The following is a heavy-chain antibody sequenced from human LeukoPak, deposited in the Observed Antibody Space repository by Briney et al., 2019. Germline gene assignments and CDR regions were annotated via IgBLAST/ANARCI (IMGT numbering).Heavy chain of an antibody. D-gene: IGHD1-26*01. V-gene: IGHV1-24*01. CDR1: EYTLTELS. CDR2: FDPEDGEI. CDR3: AADRGDYSGSYWTAFDI. J-gene: IGHJ3*02. Sequence: GASVKVSCKVSEYTLTELSMHWVRHAPGKGLEWLGGFDPEDGEIIYAQKFQSRVTMSDDTSTDTAYMELGSLRSDDTAVYYCAADRGDYSGSYWTAFDIWGQGTMVTVSS.